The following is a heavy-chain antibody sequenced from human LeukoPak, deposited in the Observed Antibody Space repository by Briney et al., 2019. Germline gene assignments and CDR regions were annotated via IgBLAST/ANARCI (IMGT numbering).Heavy chain of an antibody. Sequence: SVKVSCKASGGTFSSYAISWVRQAPGQGLEWMGRIIPILGIANYAQKFQGRVTITADKSTSTAYMELSSLRSEDTAVYYCASPRIAAAGNWFDPWGQGTLVTVSS. CDR2: IIPILGIA. CDR1: GGTFSSYA. V-gene: IGHV1-69*04. J-gene: IGHJ5*02. D-gene: IGHD6-13*01. CDR3: ASPRIAAAGNWFDP.